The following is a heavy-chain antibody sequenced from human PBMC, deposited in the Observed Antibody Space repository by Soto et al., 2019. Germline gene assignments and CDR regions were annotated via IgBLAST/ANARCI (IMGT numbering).Heavy chain of an antibody. V-gene: IGHV1-69*02. CDR3: ARVVYGSGSYYYFDY. CDR1: GGTFSSYT. Sequence: ASVKVSCKASGGTFSSYTISWVRQAPGQWLEWMGRIIPILGIANYAQKFQGRVTITADKSTSTAYMELSSLRSEDTAVYYCARVVYGSGSYYYFDYWGQGTLVTVSA. CDR2: IIPILGIA. D-gene: IGHD3-10*01. J-gene: IGHJ4*02.